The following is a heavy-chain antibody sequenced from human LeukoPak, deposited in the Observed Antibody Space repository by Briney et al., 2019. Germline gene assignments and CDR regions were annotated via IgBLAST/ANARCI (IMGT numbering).Heavy chain of an antibody. D-gene: IGHD1-26*01. Sequence: PGGSLRLSCAASGFTFSDYWMSWVRQAPGKGLEWVANIKQDGREKYYVDSVRGRFTISKDNAKNSMYLQMNSLRAEDTAVYYCASFSGSYSVDYWGQGTLVTVSS. CDR3: ASFSGSYSVDY. J-gene: IGHJ4*02. V-gene: IGHV3-7*02. CDR2: IKQDGREK. CDR1: GFTFSDYW.